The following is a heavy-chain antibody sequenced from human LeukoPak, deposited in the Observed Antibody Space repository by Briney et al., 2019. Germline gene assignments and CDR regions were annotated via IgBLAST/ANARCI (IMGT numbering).Heavy chain of an antibody. CDR3: AREDYYDSGSNDY. CDR1: GYTFTSYG. D-gene: IGHD3-22*01. J-gene: IGHJ4*02. CDR2: ISAYNGNT. V-gene: IGHV1-18*01. Sequence: ASVKVSCKASGYTFTSYGISWVRQAPGQGLEWMGWISAYNGNTNYAQKLQGRVTITRNTSISTAYMELSSLRSEDTAVYYCAREDYYDSGSNDYWGQGTLVTVSS.